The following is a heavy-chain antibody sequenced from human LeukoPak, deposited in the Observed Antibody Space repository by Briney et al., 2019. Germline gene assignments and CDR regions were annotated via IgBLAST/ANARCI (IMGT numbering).Heavy chain of an antibody. D-gene: IGHD4-17*01. V-gene: IGHV3-30*03. CDR3: AALRETRGYYYYGMDA. J-gene: IGHJ6*02. CDR2: ISYDGSNK. CDR1: GFTFSSYG. Sequence: RSLRLSCAASGFTFSSYGMHWVRQAPGKGLEGVAVISYDGSNKYYADSVKGRFTISRDNSKNTLYLQMNSLRAEDTAVYYCAALRETRGYYYYGMDAWGQGTTVTVSS.